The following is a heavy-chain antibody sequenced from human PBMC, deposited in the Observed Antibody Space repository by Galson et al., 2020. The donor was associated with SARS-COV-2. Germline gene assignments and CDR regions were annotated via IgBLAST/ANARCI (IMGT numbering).Heavy chain of an antibody. V-gene: IGHV4-59*02. CDR1: GESVSSYY. CDR3: ARASRGVVARFFDY. CDR2: TYYSGST. D-gene: IGHD2-2*01. Sequence: SETLSLTCSVTGESVSSYYWHWIRQPPGKGLEWIGYTYYSGSTTHNPSLTGRATILVDTTKNHLSLKLTSVTAADTAVYYCARASRGVVARFFDYWGQGALVTVSS. J-gene: IGHJ4*01.